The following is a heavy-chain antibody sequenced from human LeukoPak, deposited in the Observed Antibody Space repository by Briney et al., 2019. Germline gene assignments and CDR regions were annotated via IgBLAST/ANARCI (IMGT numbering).Heavy chain of an antibody. V-gene: IGHV5-51*01. D-gene: IGHD3-10*01. CDR3: ARQADPITMVRGATRADHYYYMDV. CDR2: IYPGDSDT. Sequence: GESLKISCKGSGYSFTSYWIGWVRQMPGKGLEWMGIIYPGDSDTRYSPSFQGQVTISADKSISTAYLQWSSLKASDTAVYYCARQADPITMVRGATRADHYYYMDVWGKGTTVTVSS. J-gene: IGHJ6*03. CDR1: GYSFTSYW.